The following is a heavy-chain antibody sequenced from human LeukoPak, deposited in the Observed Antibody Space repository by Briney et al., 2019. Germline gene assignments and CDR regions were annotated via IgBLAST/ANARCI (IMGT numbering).Heavy chain of an antibody. CDR2: IYYSGST. V-gene: IGHV4-59*01. Sequence: PSETLSLTCTVSGGXISSYYCSWIRQPPGKGLEWIGYIYYSGSTNYNPSLKSRVTISVDTSENQFSLKLSSVTAADTAVYYCARGSYGGQHWGQGILVTVSS. CDR3: ARGSYGGQH. CDR1: GGXISSYY. D-gene: IGHD4-23*01. J-gene: IGHJ4*02.